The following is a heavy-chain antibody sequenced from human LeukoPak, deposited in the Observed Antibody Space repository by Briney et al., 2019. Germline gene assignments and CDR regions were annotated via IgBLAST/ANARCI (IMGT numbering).Heavy chain of an antibody. J-gene: IGHJ3*02. CDR3: ARDLAWDAFDI. Sequence: PGGSLRLSCAASGFTFNNYGMHWVRQAPGKGLEWVAVMWYEGTNRYYSDSVKGRFTISRDNSKNTLYLQMNSLRAEDTAVYYCARDLAWDAFDIWGQGTMVTVSS. V-gene: IGHV3-33*01. CDR2: MWYEGTNR. CDR1: GFTFNNYG.